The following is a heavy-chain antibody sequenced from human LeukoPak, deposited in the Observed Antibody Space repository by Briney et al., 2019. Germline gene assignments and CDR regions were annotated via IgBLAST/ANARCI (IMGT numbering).Heavy chain of an antibody. CDR2: ISVSGNT. J-gene: IGHJ4*02. CDR3: AKAPVTTCSGAYCYPFDY. V-gene: IGHV3-23*01. CDR1: GFTLSSYA. D-gene: IGHD2-21*01. Sequence: GGSLRLSCAASGFTLSSYAMSWVRQAPGKGLEWVSAISVSGNTYHADSVKGRFTISRDSSRNTLYLQMNRLRAEDAAVYYCAKAPVTTCSGAYCYPFDYWGQGTLVTVSA.